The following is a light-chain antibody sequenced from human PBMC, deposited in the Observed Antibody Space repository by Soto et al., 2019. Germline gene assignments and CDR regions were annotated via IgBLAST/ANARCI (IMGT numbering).Light chain of an antibody. J-gene: IGKJ5*01. CDR2: SAS. V-gene: IGKV3-15*01. Sequence: EIVMTQSPVTLSVSPWERATLSCRASQSISSNLAWHQQKPGQAPRLLIYSASTRATGVPARFSGSGSGTEFTLTISSLQSEDFAVYYCQQYNTWPITFGQGTRLEIK. CDR3: QQYNTWPIT. CDR1: QSISSN.